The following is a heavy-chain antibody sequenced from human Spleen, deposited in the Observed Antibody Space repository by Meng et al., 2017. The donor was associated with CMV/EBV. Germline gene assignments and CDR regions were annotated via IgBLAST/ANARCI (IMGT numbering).Heavy chain of an antibody. Sequence: GESLKISCAASGFSLSNNTMHWVRQAPGKGLEWVAVISDDGLNKYYADFVKGRFTISRDNSKNTVYLQMNGLRAEDTTVYYCAKTKGLGPHDFDYWGQGTLVTVSS. CDR1: GFSLSNNT. CDR2: ISDDGLNK. D-gene: IGHD2-8*01. V-gene: IGHV3-30-3*02. J-gene: IGHJ4*02. CDR3: AKTKGLGPHDFDY.